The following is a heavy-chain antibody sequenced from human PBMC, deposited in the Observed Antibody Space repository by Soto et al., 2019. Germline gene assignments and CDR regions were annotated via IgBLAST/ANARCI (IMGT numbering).Heavy chain of an antibody. J-gene: IGHJ5*02. CDR2: IYHSGST. CDR1: GGSISGVGYS. V-gene: IGHV4-30-2*01. CDR3: ARVPGP. Sequence: SETMPLTWAVVGGSISGVGYSWSWIRQPPGKGLEWIGYIYHSGSTYYNPSLKSRVTISVDRSKNQFSLKLSSVTAADTAVYYCARVPGPWGQGTLVTVSS.